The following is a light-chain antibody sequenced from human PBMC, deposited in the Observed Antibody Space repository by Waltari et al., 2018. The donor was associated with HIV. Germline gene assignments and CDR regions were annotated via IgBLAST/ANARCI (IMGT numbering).Light chain of an antibody. CDR1: QDIGNH. CDR2: DAS. CDR3: QQYDDLPIT. J-gene: IGKJ5*01. V-gene: IGKV1-33*01. Sequence: IQMTQSPSSLSASIGARVTITCQASQDIGNHLTWYQQKAGKATKLLIYDASKLETGVPSRFSGSGSGTHFTFTFSSLQPEDVATYYCQQYDDLPITFGQGTRLDIK.